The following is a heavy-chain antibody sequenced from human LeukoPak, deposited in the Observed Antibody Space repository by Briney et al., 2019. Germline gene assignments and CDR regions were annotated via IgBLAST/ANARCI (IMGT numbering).Heavy chain of an antibody. CDR1: GFTFSSYA. V-gene: IGHV3-64D*09. D-gene: IGHD6-19*01. CDR2: ISSNGGST. CDR3: VKPTGYSSGWYDY. J-gene: IGHJ4*02. Sequence: GGSLRLSCSASGFTFSSYAMHWVRQAPGKGLEYASAISSNGGSTYYADSVKGRFTISRDNSKNTLYLQMSSLRAEDTAVYYCVKPTGYSSGWYDYWGQGTLVTVSS.